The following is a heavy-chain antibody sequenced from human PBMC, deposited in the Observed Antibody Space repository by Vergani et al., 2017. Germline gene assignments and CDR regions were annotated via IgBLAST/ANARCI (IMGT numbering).Heavy chain of an antibody. D-gene: IGHD3-16*02. CDR1: GGSFSGYY. V-gene: IGHV4-34*01. CDR2: IKHSGST. J-gene: IGHJ4*02. CDR3: ATLGTYDYVWGSYRYTEDY. Sequence: QVQLQQWGAGLLKPSETLSLTCAVYGGSFSGYYWSWIRQPPGKGLEWIGEIKHSGSTNYNPSLKSRVTISVDTSKNQFSLKLSSVTAADTAVYYCATLGTYDYVWGSYRYTEDYWGQGTLVTVSS.